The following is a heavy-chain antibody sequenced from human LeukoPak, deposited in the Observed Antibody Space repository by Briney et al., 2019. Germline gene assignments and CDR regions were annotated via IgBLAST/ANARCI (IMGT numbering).Heavy chain of an antibody. D-gene: IGHD1-14*01. V-gene: IGHV4-4*02. CDR1: GVPIASHSW. Sequence: SGTLSLTCAVSGVPIASHSWWSWVRQPPGKGLEWIGEIYHTGGANYKPSLKNRVTMSVDTSNNHFSLKLTSVTAADTAVYFCAYNRDFALDNWGQGTLVTVST. J-gene: IGHJ4*02. CDR2: IYHTGGA. CDR3: AYNRDFALDN.